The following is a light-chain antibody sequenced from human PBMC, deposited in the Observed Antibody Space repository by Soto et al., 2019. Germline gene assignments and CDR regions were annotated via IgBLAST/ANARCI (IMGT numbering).Light chain of an antibody. CDR1: QSIRSL. V-gene: IGKV1-5*01. Sequence: DIQMTQSASTLSASVGDRVTITCRASQSIRSLLAWYQQKPGKAPKVLIYDASSLGSGVPSRFSGSGSGTEFTLTISSLQPDDFATYFCQQYQTYSTFGQGTRLEI. CDR2: DAS. CDR3: QQYQTYST. J-gene: IGKJ5*01.